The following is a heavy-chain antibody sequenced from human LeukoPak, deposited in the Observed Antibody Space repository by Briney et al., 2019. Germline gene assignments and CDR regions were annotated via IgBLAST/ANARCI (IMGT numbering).Heavy chain of an antibody. D-gene: IGHD3-22*01. V-gene: IGHV4-39*07. CDR3: ARGFNYYDSSGYSGFGY. J-gene: IGHJ4*02. Sequence: SETLSLTCTVSGGSISSSSYYWGWIRQPPGKGLEWIGSIYYSGSTYYNPSLKSRVTISVDTSKNQFSLKLSSVTAADTAVYYCARGFNYYDSSGYSGFGYWGQGTLVTVSS. CDR1: GGSISSSSYY. CDR2: IYYSGST.